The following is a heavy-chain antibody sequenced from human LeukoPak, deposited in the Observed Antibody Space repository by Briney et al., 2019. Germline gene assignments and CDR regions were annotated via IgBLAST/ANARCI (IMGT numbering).Heavy chain of an antibody. CDR1: RYTFTGYY. CDR3: SRDLLMYYSGSGEST. D-gene: IGHD3-10*01. J-gene: IGHJ5*02. CDR2: INPHSGAT. Sequence: GASVKVSCQASRYTFTGYYIHWVRQAPGQGPEWMGWINPHSGATNYEQKFQGRVTMTRDTSISTAFMELSSLRSDDTAMYYCSRDLLMYYSGSGESTWGQGTQVTVSS. V-gene: IGHV1-2*02.